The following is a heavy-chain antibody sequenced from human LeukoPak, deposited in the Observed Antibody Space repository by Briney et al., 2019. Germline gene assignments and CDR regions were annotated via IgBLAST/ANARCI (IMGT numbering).Heavy chain of an antibody. Sequence: SETLSLTCTVSGGSVSSGSYYWTWIRQPPGKGLEWIGYISYSGSTNFNPSLKSRVTISVDTSKSQFSLNLSSVTAADTAVYYCARRGTGGRSFDIWGQGTMVTVSS. D-gene: IGHD2-8*02. J-gene: IGHJ3*02. V-gene: IGHV4-61*01. CDR3: ARRGTGGRSFDI. CDR1: GGSVSSGSYY. CDR2: ISYSGST.